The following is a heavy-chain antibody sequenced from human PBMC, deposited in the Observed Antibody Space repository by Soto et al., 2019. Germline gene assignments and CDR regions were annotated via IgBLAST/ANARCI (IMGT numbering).Heavy chain of an antibody. CDR1: GGSISSGGYY. D-gene: IGHD3-16*01. V-gene: IGHV4-31*03. J-gene: IGHJ5*02. CDR2: IYYSGST. Sequence: KPSETLSLTCTVSGGSISSGGYYWSWIRQHPGKGLEWIGYIYYSGSTYYNPSLKSRVTISVDTSKNQFSLKLSSVTAADTAVYYCASIAITFGGVIDHWGQGTLVTVSS. CDR3: ASIAITFGGVIDH.